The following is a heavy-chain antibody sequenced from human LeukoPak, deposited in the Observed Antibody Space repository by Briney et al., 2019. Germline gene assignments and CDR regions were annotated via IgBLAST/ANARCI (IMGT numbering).Heavy chain of an antibody. J-gene: IGHJ3*02. D-gene: IGHD2-8*02. CDR3: AKTYMWSIDAFHI. Sequence: GGSLRLSCAASGFTFSNYAMSWVRQAPGKGLEWVSGISARADSTYYADSVKGRVTISRDNSKNTLFLQLNSLRAEDAAVYYCAKTYMWSIDAFHIWGQGTMVTVSS. CDR2: ISARADST. CDR1: GFTFSNYA. V-gene: IGHV3-23*01.